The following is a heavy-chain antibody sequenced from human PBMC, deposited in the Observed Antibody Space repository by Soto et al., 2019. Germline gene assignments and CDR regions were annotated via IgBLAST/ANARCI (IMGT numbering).Heavy chain of an antibody. CDR3: ARGRRIAYFSGSTSYYVFDI. V-gene: IGHV4-34*01. D-gene: IGHD3-10*01. Sequence: QVQQQQWGARLLKPSETLSLTCAVSGGSFNGYHWSWIRQSPGKGLEWIGEITPSGNTNFNPSLKSRVTIPRDTSRNEISLRLSSVTAADTAVYYCARGRRIAYFSGSTSYYVFDIWGQGDLVTVSS. CDR1: GGSFNGYH. J-gene: IGHJ4*02. CDR2: ITPSGNT.